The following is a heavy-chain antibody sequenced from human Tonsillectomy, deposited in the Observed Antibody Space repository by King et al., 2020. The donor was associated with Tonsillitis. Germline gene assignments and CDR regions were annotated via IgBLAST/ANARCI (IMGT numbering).Heavy chain of an antibody. J-gene: IGHJ1*01. CDR2: ISSDGNNK. CDR1: GFTVTHFA. CDR3: ASRGEVSAGSCHSGSAEHFQH. V-gene: IGHV3-30-3*01. D-gene: IGHD2-15*01. Sequence: VQLVESGGGVVQPGRSLRLSCAASGFTVTHFAMHWVRQAPGKGLEWVAVISSDGNNKHYADSVQGRFTISRDTSKNTLSLQMNSLRSEDTAVYYCASRGEVSAGSCHSGSAEHFQHWGQGTLVTVSS.